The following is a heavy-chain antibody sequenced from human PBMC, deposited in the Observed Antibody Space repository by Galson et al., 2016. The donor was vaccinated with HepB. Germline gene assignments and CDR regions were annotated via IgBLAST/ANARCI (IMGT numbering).Heavy chain of an antibody. Sequence: SVKVSCKASGGGFSSCSFNWVRQAPGQRPELIGAIIPISATATYTQKFQGRVTITADESTTTAYLEMHSLRSDDTAVYYCARVLGHGPFDYWGQGTLVTVSS. V-gene: IGHV1-69*13. CDR3: ARVLGHGPFDY. CDR1: GGGFSSCS. J-gene: IGHJ4*02. CDR2: IIPISATA. D-gene: IGHD1-26*01.